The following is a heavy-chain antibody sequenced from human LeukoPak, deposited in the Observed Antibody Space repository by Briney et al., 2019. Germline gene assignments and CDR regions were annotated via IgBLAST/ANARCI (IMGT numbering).Heavy chain of an antibody. CDR2: ITGSGTTT. V-gene: IGHV3-23*01. CDR1: GFTFDSYA. D-gene: IGHD2-21*01. CDR3: ARGLCGADCYDY. Sequence: GGSLRLSCAASGFTFDSYAMNWVRQSPGKGLEWVSAITGSGTTTYYADPVKGRFTISRDNAKNSLYLQMNSLRVEDTAVYYCARGLCGADCYDYWGQGTLVTVSS. J-gene: IGHJ4*02.